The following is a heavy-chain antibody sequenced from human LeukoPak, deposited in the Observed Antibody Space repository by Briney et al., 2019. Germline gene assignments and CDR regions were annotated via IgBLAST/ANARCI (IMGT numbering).Heavy chain of an antibody. V-gene: IGHV3-9*01. Sequence: GGSLRLSCAASGFTFDDYAMHWVRQAPGKGLEWVSGISWNSGSIGYADSVKGRFTISRDNAKNSLYLQMNSLRAEDTAVYYCARVDDSSGYYFLDYWGQGTLVTVSS. CDR3: ARVDDSSGYYFLDY. J-gene: IGHJ4*02. CDR2: ISWNSGSI. CDR1: GFTFDDYA. D-gene: IGHD3-22*01.